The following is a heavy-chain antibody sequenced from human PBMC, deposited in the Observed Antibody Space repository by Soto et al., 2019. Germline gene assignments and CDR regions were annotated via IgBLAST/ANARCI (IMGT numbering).Heavy chain of an antibody. CDR1: GDSISTTSYY. Sequence: PSETLSLTCTVSGDSISTTSYYWGWIRQPPGKGLEWIGTIYYTGSTYYNPSLKSRVTISVDSSKNQFSLKLSSVTAADTAVYYCTRGREGTVTTAFDYWGQGTLVTVSS. CDR2: IYYTGST. J-gene: IGHJ4*02. V-gene: IGHV4-39*01. CDR3: TRGREGTVTTAFDY. D-gene: IGHD4-17*01.